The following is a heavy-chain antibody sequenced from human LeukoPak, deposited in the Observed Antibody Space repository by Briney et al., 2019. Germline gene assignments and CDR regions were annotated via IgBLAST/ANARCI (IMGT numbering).Heavy chain of an antibody. D-gene: IGHD5-18*01. CDR1: GFTFSSFA. CDR3: AKGYSYGIDY. V-gene: IGHV3-23*01. CDR2: ISGSGGST. J-gene: IGHJ4*02. Sequence: GGSLRLSCAASGFTFSSFAMSWVRQKGLGWVSTISGSGGSTYYADSVKGRFTISRDNSKNTLYLQMNSLRAEDTAVYYCAKGYSYGIDYWGQGTLVTVSS.